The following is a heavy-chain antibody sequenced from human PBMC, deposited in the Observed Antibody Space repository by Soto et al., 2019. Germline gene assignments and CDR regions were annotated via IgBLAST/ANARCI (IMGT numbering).Heavy chain of an antibody. J-gene: IGHJ6*02. Sequence: QVQLQQWGAGLLKPSETLSLNCAVYGGSFYWTWIRQPPWKGLEWIGEIRHSGSTNYNPSHKSRVSISIDRSKSQVSLTVYSVTAADTAVYYCARGGGDYDYAVDVWGQGTTVTVSS. D-gene: IGHD4-17*01. V-gene: IGHV4-34*01. CDR2: IRHSGST. CDR1: GGSFY. CDR3: ARGGGDYDYAVDV.